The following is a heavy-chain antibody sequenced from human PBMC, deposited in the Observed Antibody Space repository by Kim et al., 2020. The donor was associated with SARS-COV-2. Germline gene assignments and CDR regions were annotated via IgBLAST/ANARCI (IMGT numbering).Heavy chain of an antibody. CDR2: IDANSGDT. D-gene: IGHD5-12*01. V-gene: IGHV1-2*06. J-gene: IGHJ4*02. CDR3: VSGFGSFFIDF. CDR1: GHTFSGNY. Sequence: ASVKVSCEASGHTFSGNYIHWVRQAPGQRLEWMGRIDANSGDTDYAKSSQGRVAMTGDTSTSTAYMELRSLSAEDTAVYFCVSGFGSFFIDFCGQ.